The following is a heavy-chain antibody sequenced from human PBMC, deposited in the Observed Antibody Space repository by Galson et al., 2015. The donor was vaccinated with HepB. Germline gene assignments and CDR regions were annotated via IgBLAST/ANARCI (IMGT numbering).Heavy chain of an antibody. CDR2: ISYDGSNK. J-gene: IGHJ4*02. D-gene: IGHD3-22*01. Sequence: SLRLSCAASGFTFSSYGMHWVRQAPGKGLEWVAVISYDGSNKYYADSVKGRFTISRDNSKNTLYLQMNSLRAEDTAVYYCARDYYDSSGYLFDYWGQGTLVTVSS. CDR1: GFTFSSYG. CDR3: ARDYYDSSGYLFDY. V-gene: IGHV3-30*03.